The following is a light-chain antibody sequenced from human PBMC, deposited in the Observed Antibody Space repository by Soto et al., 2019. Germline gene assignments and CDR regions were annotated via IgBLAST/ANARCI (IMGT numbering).Light chain of an antibody. CDR2: GDN. V-gene: IGLV1-40*01. J-gene: IGLJ2*01. Sequence: QSVLTQPPSVSGAPGQRVTISCTGSSSNIGEGYDVHWYRQLPGAAPKVLIYGDNNRPSGVPDRFSGSKSGTSASLAITGLQSEDEADYYCQSYDTSLSGLVVFGGGTKLTVL. CDR1: SSNIGEGYD. CDR3: QSYDTSLSGLVV.